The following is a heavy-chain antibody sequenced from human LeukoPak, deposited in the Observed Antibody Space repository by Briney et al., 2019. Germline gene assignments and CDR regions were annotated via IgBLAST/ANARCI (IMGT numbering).Heavy chain of an antibody. J-gene: IGHJ4*02. CDR3: AKGLNYDFWSGYSKNAFDY. CDR1: GYTFTSYG. V-gene: IGHV1-18*01. CDR2: ISAYNGNT. Sequence: GASVKVSCKASGYTFTSYGISWVRQAPGQGLEWMGWISAYNGNTNYAQKLQGRVTMTTDTSTSTAYMELRSLRSDDTAVYYCAKGLNYDFWSGYSKNAFDYWGQGSLITVSS. D-gene: IGHD3-3*01.